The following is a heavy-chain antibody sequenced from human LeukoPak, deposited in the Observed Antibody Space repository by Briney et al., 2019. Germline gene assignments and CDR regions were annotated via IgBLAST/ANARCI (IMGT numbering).Heavy chain of an antibody. CDR1: GYTFTGYY. CDR2: ISAYNGNT. Sequence: GASVKVSCKASGYTFTGYYMHWVRQAPGQGLEWMGWISAYNGNTNYAQKLQGRVTMTTDTSTSTAYMELRSPRSDDTAVYHCARVSGYYGSGNNMDVWGKGTTVTISS. V-gene: IGHV1-18*04. CDR3: ARVSGYYGSGNNMDV. D-gene: IGHD3-10*01. J-gene: IGHJ6*03.